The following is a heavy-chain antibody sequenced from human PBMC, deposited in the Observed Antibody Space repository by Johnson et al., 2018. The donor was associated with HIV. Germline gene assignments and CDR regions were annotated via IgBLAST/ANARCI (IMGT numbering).Heavy chain of an antibody. Sequence: QVQLVESGGGLVQPGGSLRLSCAASGFTFSSYAMSWVRQAPGKGLEWVAVISYDGSNKYYADSVKGRFTISRDNSKNTLYLQMNSLRAEDTAVYYCASTDDAFDIWGQGTMVTVSS. D-gene: IGHD4-17*01. CDR2: ISYDGSNK. J-gene: IGHJ3*02. CDR1: GFTFSSYA. V-gene: IGHV3-30-3*01. CDR3: ASTDDAFDI.